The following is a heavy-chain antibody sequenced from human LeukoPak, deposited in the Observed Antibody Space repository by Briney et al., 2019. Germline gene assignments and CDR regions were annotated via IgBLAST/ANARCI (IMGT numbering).Heavy chain of an antibody. CDR3: ARAVPRYCSGGSCYYV. CDR1: GFTISSYE. V-gene: IGHV3-48*03. Sequence: PGGSLRLSCAASGFTISSYEMSWVRQAPGKGLEWVSYISSSGSTIYYADSVKGRFTISRDNAKNSLYLQMNSLRAEDTAVYYCARAVPRYCSGGSCYYVWGQGTTVTVSS. CDR2: ISSSGSTI. J-gene: IGHJ6*02. D-gene: IGHD2-15*01.